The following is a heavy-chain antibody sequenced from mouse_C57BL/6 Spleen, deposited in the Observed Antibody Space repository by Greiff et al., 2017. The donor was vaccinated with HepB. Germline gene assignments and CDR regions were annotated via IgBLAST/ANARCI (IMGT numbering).Heavy chain of an antibody. CDR2: IYPGSGST. D-gene: IGHD1-1*01. CDR1: GYTFTSYW. J-gene: IGHJ2*01. Sequence: QVQLQQPGAELVKPGASVKMSCKASGYTFTSYWITWVKQRPGQGLEWIGDIYPGSGSTNYNEKFKSKATLTVDTSSSTAYMQLSSLTSEDSAVYYCARRGVSYYGSSYDFDYWGQGTTLTVSS. V-gene: IGHV1-55*01. CDR3: ARRGVSYYGSSYDFDY.